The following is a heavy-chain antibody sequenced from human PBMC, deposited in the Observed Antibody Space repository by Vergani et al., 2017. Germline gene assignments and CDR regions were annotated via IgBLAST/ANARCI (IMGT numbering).Heavy chain of an antibody. Sequence: EVQLLESGGGLVQPGGSLRLSCAASGFTFSSNAMSWVRQAPGKGLEWVSTISGSAGSTYYADSVKGRFCISRDNSKNTLYLQMNSLRAEDTAVYYCAKGNRGAAGINYFDYWGQGTLVTVSS. J-gene: IGHJ4*02. V-gene: IGHV3-23*01. CDR3: AKGNRGAAGINYFDY. D-gene: IGHD6-13*01. CDR2: ISGSAGST. CDR1: GFTFSSNA.